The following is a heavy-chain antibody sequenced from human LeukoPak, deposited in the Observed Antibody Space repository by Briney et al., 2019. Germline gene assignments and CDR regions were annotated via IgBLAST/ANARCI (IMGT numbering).Heavy chain of an antibody. V-gene: IGHV3-21*01. Sequence: GGSLRLSCAASGFTFSSYSMNWVRQAPGKGLEWVSSISSSSSYIYYADSVKGRFTISRDNAKNSLYLQMNSLRAEDTAVYYCAVEGGSYRPLDYSGQGTLCTAS. CDR2: ISSSSSYI. J-gene: IGHJ4*02. CDR3: AVEGGSYRPLDY. D-gene: IGHD3-16*02. CDR1: GFTFSSYS.